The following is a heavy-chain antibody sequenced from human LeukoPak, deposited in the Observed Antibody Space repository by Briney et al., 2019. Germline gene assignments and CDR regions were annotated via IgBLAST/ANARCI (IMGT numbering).Heavy chain of an antibody. Sequence: GGSLRLSCAASGFTFSDYCVSWIRQAPGKGLEWVSYISSSGSTIYYADSVKGRFTISRDNAKNSLYLQMNSLRAEDTAVYYCATEDDYGDYVSWFDPWGQGTLVTVSS. J-gene: IGHJ5*02. CDR2: ISSSGSTI. D-gene: IGHD4-17*01. CDR3: ATEDDYGDYVSWFDP. CDR1: GFTFSDYC. V-gene: IGHV3-11*04.